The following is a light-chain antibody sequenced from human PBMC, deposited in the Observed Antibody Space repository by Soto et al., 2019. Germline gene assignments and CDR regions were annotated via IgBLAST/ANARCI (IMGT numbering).Light chain of an antibody. J-gene: IGLJ1*01. CDR3: SSYTSSDTPYV. CDR1: SSDVGGYNY. CDR2: EVT. Sequence: QSALTQPPSASGSLGQSVTISCTGTSSDVGGYNYVSWHQQHPGKAPKVMIYEVTKRPPGVPDRFSGSKSGNTASLTVSGLQAEDEADYYCSSYTSSDTPYVFGTGTKLTVL. V-gene: IGLV2-8*01.